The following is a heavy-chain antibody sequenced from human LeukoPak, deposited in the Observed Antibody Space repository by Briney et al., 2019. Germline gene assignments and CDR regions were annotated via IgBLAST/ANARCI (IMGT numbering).Heavy chain of an antibody. Sequence: SETLSLTCTVSGGSISSSSYYWGWIRQPPGTGLEWIGYIHYSGSTNYNPSLKSRVTISVDTSKNQFSLKLSSVTAADTAVYYCARPRGRAGYYFDYWGQGTLVTVSS. CDR3: ARPRGRAGYYFDY. J-gene: IGHJ4*02. V-gene: IGHV4-39*01. CDR1: GGSISSSSYY. D-gene: IGHD3-10*01. CDR2: IHYSGST.